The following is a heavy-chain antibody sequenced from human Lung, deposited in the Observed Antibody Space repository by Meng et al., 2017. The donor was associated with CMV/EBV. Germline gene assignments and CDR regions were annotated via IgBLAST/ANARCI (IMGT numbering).Heavy chain of an antibody. J-gene: IGHJ6*02. CDR2: ISDDGTSK. Sequence: GGSXRLXCAASGFTFNGYAMHWVRQAPGKGLEWVAVISDDGTSKYYAESVKGRFTISRDNSKNTLYLQMNSLRGEDTTVYYCARQYQLRGHYYYYGLDVXGQGXTVTVSS. V-gene: IGHV3-30-3*01. CDR3: ARQYQLRGHYYYYGLDV. CDR1: GFTFNGYA. D-gene: IGHD4-11*01.